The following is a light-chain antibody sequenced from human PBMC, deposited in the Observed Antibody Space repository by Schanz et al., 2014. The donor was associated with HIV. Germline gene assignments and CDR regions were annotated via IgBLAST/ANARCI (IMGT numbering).Light chain of an antibody. J-gene: IGKJ1*01. V-gene: IGKV3-15*01. CDR3: QQYNTWPPSWT. CDR2: GAS. Sequence: EIVMTQSPATLSVSPGEGATLSCRASQSVSTNLAWYQQKPGQAPRLLIYGASTRATGIPARFSGSGSGTEVTLTITSLQSEDFAVYYCQQYNTWPPSWTFGQGTKVEIK. CDR1: QSVSTN.